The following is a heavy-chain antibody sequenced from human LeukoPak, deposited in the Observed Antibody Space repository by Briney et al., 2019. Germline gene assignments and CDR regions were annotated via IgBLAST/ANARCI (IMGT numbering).Heavy chain of an antibody. V-gene: IGHV1-18*01. CDR3: ARDLGGWFDP. CDR1: GYTLSRYG. Sequence: ASVKVSCKASGYTLSRYGISWVRQAPGQGLECMGWISAYNGNTNYAQKYQGRVTMTTDTSTSTVYMELRSLRSDDTVVYYCARDLGGWFDPWGQGTVVTVSS. CDR2: ISAYNGNT. D-gene: IGHD3-10*01. J-gene: IGHJ5*02.